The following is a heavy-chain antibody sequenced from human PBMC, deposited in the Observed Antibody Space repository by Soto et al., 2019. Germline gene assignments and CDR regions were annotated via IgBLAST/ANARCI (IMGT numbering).Heavy chain of an antibody. CDR3: AHRMHYDFWSGYYSTASNGWFDP. V-gene: IGHV2-5*02. J-gene: IGHJ5*02. D-gene: IGHD3-3*01. CDR1: GFSLSTSGVG. Sequence: QITLKESGPTLVKPTQTLTLTCTFSGFSLSTSGVGVGWIRQPPGKALEWLALIYWDDDKRYSPSLKSRLTTPKATTKNQVALTMTNMDPVETATYYCAHRMHYDFWSGYYSTASNGWFDPWGQGTLVTVSS. CDR2: IYWDDDK.